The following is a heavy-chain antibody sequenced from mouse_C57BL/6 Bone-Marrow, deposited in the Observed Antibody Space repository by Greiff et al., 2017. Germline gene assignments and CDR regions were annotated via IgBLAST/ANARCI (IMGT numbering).Heavy chain of an antibody. V-gene: IGHV1-72*01. J-gene: IGHJ3*01. CDR1: GYTFTSYW. CDR3: ARPPYDGYGAWFAY. CDR2: IDPNSGGT. Sequence: VQLQESGAELVKPGASVKLSCKASGYTFTSYWMHWVKQRPGRGLEWIGRIDPNSGGTKYNEKFKSKATLTVDKPSSTAYMQLSSLTSEDSAVYYCARPPYDGYGAWFAYWGQGTLVTVSA. D-gene: IGHD2-3*01.